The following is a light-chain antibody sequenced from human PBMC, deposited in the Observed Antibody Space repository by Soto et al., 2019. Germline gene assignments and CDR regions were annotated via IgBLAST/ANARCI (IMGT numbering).Light chain of an antibody. CDR2: KAS. Sequence: DIQMTQSPSTLSASVGDRVTITCRASQRISSWLAWYQQKPGKAPKLLIYKASSLESGVPSRVSGSGSGTEFTLTISSLQPDDFATYYCQQYNSWVTFGQGTRLEIK. CDR1: QRISSW. J-gene: IGKJ5*01. CDR3: QQYNSWVT. V-gene: IGKV1-5*03.